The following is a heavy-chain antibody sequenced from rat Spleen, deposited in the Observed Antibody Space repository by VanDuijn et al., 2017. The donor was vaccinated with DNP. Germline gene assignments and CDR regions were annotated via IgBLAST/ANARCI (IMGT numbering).Heavy chain of an antibody. D-gene: IGHD5-1*01. CDR2: INTGSGGT. V-gene: IGHV1-43*01. J-gene: IGHJ1*01. Sequence: QVQLQQSGAELAKPGSSVKISCKASGYTFTTYYITWIKETTGQGLEYIGYINTGSGGTNYNEKFRGKATLTVDTSSSTAFLQLSSLTPDDSAVYYCASSNWGYYWYFDFWGPGTMVTVSS. CDR1: GYTFTTYY. CDR3: ASSNWGYYWYFDF.